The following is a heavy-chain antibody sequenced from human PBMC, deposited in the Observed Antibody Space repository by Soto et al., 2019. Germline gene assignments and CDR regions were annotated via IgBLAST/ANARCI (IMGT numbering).Heavy chain of an antibody. J-gene: IGHJ4*02. V-gene: IGHV3-7*01. CDR1: GFTFGSYW. Sequence: GGSLRLSCAVSGFTFGSYWVNWVRLIPGKGLEWVAYIKPDGSATYYVDSVKGRSTISRDNAKNSLYLQMNSLRVEDTSVYYCARAGYCGPGCYYYFDYWGQGTLVTVSS. D-gene: IGHD2-21*02. CDR2: IKPDGSAT. CDR3: ARAGYCGPGCYYYFDY.